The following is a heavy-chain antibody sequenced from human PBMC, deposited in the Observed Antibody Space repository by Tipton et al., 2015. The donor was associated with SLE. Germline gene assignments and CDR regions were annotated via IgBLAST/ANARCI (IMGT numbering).Heavy chain of an antibody. Sequence: QLVQSGAEVKKPGASVTVSCKASGYTFTSYYMHWVRQAPGQGLEWMGIINPSGGSTSYAQKFQGRVTMTRDTSTSTVYMELSSLRSEDTAVYYCARGAGPMTSFGNYYYYYYMDVWGKGTTGTVSS. CDR2: INPSGGST. CDR1: GYTFTSYY. D-gene: IGHD3-22*01. J-gene: IGHJ6*03. CDR3: ARGAGPMTSFGNYYYYYYMDV. V-gene: IGHV1-46*01.